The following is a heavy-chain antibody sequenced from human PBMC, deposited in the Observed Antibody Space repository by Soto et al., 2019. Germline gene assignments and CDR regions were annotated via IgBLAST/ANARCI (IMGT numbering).Heavy chain of an antibody. Sequence: PGESLKISCKGSGYSFTSYWIGWVRQMPGKGLEWMGIIYPGDSDTRYSPSFQGQVTISADKSISTAYLQWSSLRASDTAMYYCARQAGEGIAAAGTPGYWGQGTLVTVSS. J-gene: IGHJ4*02. CDR2: IYPGDSDT. V-gene: IGHV5-51*01. CDR1: GYSFTSYW. CDR3: ARQAGEGIAAAGTPGY. D-gene: IGHD6-13*01.